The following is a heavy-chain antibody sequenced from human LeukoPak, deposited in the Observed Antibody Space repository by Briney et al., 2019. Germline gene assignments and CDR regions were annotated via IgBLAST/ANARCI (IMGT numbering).Heavy chain of an antibody. CDR1: GFTFTNYY. V-gene: IGHV3-21*01. Sequence: PGGSLRLSRAASGFTFTNYYLNWVRQAPGKGLEWVACTSGSASYTYYADSVKGRFTISRDSAKNSLYLQMNSLRAEDTAVYYCARAFGGYDSQSFFYYMDVGGKGTTVTVSS. CDR3: ARAFGGYDSQSFFYYMDV. D-gene: IGHD5-12*01. J-gene: IGHJ6*03. CDR2: TSGSASYT.